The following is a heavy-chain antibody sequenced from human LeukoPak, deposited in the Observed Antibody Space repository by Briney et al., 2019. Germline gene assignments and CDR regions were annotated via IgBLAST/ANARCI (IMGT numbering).Heavy chain of an antibody. CDR3: ARDMSKAVAGNDY. Sequence: ASVKVSCKASGYTFIAYCMHWVRQAPGQGLEWMGWISPERGGTNYAQRFQGRVTMTRDTSTNTVYMELSGLTSDDTAIYYCARDMSKAVAGNDYWGQGTLVTVSS. J-gene: IGHJ4*02. V-gene: IGHV1-2*02. CDR2: ISPERGGT. D-gene: IGHD6-19*01. CDR1: GYTFIAYC.